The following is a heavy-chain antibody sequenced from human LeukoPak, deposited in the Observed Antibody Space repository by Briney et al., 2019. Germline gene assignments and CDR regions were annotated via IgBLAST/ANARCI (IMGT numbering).Heavy chain of an antibody. CDR3: ASGKPQETGTIDY. CDR1: GFTFSSYA. D-gene: IGHD1-7*01. CDR2: ISYDGSNK. V-gene: IGHV3-30-3*01. Sequence: HTGGSLRLSCAASGFTFSSYAMHWVRQAPGKGLEWVAVISYDGSNKYYADSVKGRFTISRDNSKNTLYLQMNSLRAEDTVVYYCASGKPQETGTIDYWGQGTLVTVSS. J-gene: IGHJ4*02.